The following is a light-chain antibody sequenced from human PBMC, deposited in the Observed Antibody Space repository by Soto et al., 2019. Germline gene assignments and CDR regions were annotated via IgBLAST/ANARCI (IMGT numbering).Light chain of an antibody. CDR3: QQYNSYSRT. V-gene: IGKV1-5*03. Sequence: DIQMTQSPSTLYASVGDRVTITCRASQSISSCLAWYQQKPGKAPKLLIYKASSLESGVPSRFSGSGSRTEFTLTISSLQPDDFETYYCQQYNSYSRTFGKGTKVELK. CDR2: KAS. CDR1: QSISSC. J-gene: IGKJ1*01.